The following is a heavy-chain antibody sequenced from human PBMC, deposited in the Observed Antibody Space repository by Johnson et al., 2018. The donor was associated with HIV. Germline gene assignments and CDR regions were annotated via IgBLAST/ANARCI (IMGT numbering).Heavy chain of an antibody. CDR3: ARYSITIFGVVISDAFDI. D-gene: IGHD3-3*01. Sequence: VQLVESGGGLVQPGGSLRLSCAASGFTFSSYWMSWVRQAPGKGLEWVANIKHDGSEKYYVDTVKGRFTISRDNAKNSLYLQMNSLRAEDTAVYYCARYSITIFGVVISDAFDIWGQGTMVTVSS. J-gene: IGHJ3*02. V-gene: IGHV3-7*01. CDR2: IKHDGSEK. CDR1: GFTFSSYW.